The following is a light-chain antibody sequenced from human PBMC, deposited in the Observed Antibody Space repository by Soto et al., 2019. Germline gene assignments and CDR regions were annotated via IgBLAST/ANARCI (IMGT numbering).Light chain of an antibody. CDR3: QQCYSPPYT. V-gene: IGKV4-1*01. CDR1: QSLLYSSSNKNY. J-gene: IGKJ2*01. Sequence: DIVMTQSPDSLAVSLGERATINCKSSQSLLYSSSNKNYLAWYQQKPGQPPKLLIYWASTRESGVPDRFSGRVSGTDFTIPISSLQAEDVAVYYCQQCYSPPYTFGQGTKLQIK. CDR2: WAS.